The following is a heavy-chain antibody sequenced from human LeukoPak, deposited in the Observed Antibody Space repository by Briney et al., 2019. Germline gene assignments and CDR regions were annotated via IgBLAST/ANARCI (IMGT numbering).Heavy chain of an antibody. J-gene: IGHJ4*02. CDR3: ARGGVPAADYYFDY. Sequence: SETLSLTCAVYGGSFSGYYWSWIRQPPGKGLEWIGEINHSGSTNYNPSLKSRVTISVDTSKDQFSLKLSSVTAADTAVHYCARGGVPAADYYFDYWGQGTLVTVSS. D-gene: IGHD2-2*01. CDR1: GGSFSGYY. V-gene: IGHV4-34*01. CDR2: INHSGST.